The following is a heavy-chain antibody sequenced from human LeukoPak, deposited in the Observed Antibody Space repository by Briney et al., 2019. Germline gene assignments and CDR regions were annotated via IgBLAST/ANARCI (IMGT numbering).Heavy chain of an antibody. CDR3: AKVGCRNYVCHGAFDM. J-gene: IGHJ3*02. Sequence: GGSLRLSCAASGFTLSSYAMSCVRQSPGKGREWVTAISGSGGSTYHAHPVKGRFTISRDNSKNTVYLQMNTQRAGDTAVFYCAKVGCRNYVCHGAFDMWGQGRVVSVSS. D-gene: IGHD1-7*01. CDR1: GFTLSSYA. V-gene: IGHV3-23*01. CDR2: ISGSGGST.